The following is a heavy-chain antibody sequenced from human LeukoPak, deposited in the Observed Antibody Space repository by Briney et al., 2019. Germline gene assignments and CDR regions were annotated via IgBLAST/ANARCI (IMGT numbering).Heavy chain of an antibody. V-gene: IGHV3-23*01. J-gene: IGHJ4*02. CDR2: LRGDGDT. CDR1: GFIFSSYA. D-gene: IGHD3-16*01. Sequence: GGSLTLPCAASGFIFSSYAMSWVREAPARGLEWVSSLRGDGDTFYADSVKGRFTLSRDESRNTVYLHLNELRVEDTAVYYCAKASWVSTADAVLWGQGTVVTVSS. CDR3: AKASWVSTADAVL.